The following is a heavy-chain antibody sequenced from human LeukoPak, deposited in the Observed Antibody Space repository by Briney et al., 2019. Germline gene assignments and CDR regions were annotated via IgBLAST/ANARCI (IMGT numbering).Heavy chain of an antibody. CDR1: GFTFTSYA. J-gene: IGHJ4*02. Sequence: GSLRLSCAASGFTFTSYAMTWIRQAPGKGLEWVSSISGGGRTYYADSVKGRFTISRDNSKNTLYLQMNSLRAEDTAVYYCAKDLNWNDVKVLFDYWGQGTLVTVSS. CDR2: ISGGGRT. D-gene: IGHD1-1*01. CDR3: AKDLNWNDVKVLFDY. V-gene: IGHV3-23*01.